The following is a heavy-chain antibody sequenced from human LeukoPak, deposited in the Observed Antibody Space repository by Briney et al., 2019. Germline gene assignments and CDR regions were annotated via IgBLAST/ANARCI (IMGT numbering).Heavy chain of an antibody. V-gene: IGHV5-51*01. J-gene: IGHJ5*02. D-gene: IGHD2-2*01. Sequence: AGESLKISCKGSGYSFTSYWIGWVRQMPGKGLEWMGIIYPGDSDTRYSPSFQGQVTISADKSISTAYLQWSSLKASDTAMYYCARDKSPYCSSTSCHAPRYWFDPWGQGTLVTVSS. CDR3: ARDKSPYCSSTSCHAPRYWFDP. CDR1: GYSFTSYW. CDR2: IYPGDSDT.